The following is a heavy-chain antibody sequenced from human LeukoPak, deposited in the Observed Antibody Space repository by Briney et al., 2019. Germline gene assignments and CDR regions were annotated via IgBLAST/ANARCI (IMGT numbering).Heavy chain of an antibody. Sequence: GGSLRLSCAASGFTFSSYWMSWVRQAPGKGLEWVANIKQDGSEKYYVDSVKGRFTISRDNAKNSLYLQMNSLRAEDTAVYYCARDNYDLNVDTAMAYFDYWGQGTLVTVSS. D-gene: IGHD5-18*01. V-gene: IGHV3-7*01. CDR3: ARDNYDLNVDTAMAYFDY. CDR2: IKQDGSEK. J-gene: IGHJ4*02. CDR1: GFTFSSYW.